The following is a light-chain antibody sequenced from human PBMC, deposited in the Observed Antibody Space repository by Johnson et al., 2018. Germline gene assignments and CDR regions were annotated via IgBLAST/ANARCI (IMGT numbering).Light chain of an antibody. J-gene: IGLJ1*01. CDR3: GTWDSSLKAGNR. CDR1: SSNIGNNY. V-gene: IGLV1-51*02. Sequence: QSVLTQPPSVSAAPGQKVTISCSGSSSNIGNNYVSWYQQHPGTAPKLLIYENNKLPSGIPDRFSGSKSGTSATLGITGLQTGDEADYYCGTWDSSLKAGNRFGTGTNVTVL. CDR2: ENN.